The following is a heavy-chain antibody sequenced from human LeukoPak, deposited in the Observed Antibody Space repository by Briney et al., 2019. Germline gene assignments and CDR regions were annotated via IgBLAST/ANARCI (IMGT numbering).Heavy chain of an antibody. D-gene: IGHD6-19*01. V-gene: IGHV3-11*01. J-gene: IGHJ4*02. Sequence: PGGSLRLSCVASGFTFSDYYMSWIRQAPGKGLEWVSYISSSGSTIYYADSVKGRFTISRDNAENSLFLQMNSLRAEDTAVYYCARRAYSSGWYFFDYWGQGTLVTVSS. CDR2: ISSSGSTI. CDR1: GFTFSDYY. CDR3: ARRAYSSGWYFFDY.